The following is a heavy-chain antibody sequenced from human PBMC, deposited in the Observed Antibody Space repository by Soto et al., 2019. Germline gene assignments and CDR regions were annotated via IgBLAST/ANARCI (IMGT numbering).Heavy chain of an antibody. V-gene: IGHV3-23*01. CDR3: AKDPHYYDILTGYY. CDR2: ISGSGGST. J-gene: IGHJ4*02. D-gene: IGHD3-9*01. Sequence: EVQLLESGGGLVQPGGSLRLSCAASGFTFRSYAMSWVRQAPGKGLEWVSAISGSGGSTYYADSVKGRFTISRDNSKNTLYLQMNSLRAEDTAVYYCAKDPHYYDILTGYYWGQGTLVTVSS. CDR1: GFTFRSYA.